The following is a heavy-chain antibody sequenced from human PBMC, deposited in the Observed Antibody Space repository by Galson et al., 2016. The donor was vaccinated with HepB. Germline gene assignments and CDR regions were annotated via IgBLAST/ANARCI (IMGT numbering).Heavy chain of an antibody. D-gene: IGHD6-19*01. Sequence: SLRLSCAASGFNFGDYAMHWVRQAPGKGLEWVSGISWNSGSVDYADSVKGRFTIARDDAKNSLYMHLSSLRAEDTALYFCTKDIRQNSAWYEEWYFDLWGRGTLVTVSS. CDR2: ISWNSGSV. CDR3: TKDIRQNSAWYEEWYFDL. CDR1: GFNFGDYA. V-gene: IGHV3-9*01. J-gene: IGHJ2*01.